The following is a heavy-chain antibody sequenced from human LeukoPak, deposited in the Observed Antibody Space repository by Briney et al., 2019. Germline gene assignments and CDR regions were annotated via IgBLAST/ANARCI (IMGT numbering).Heavy chain of an antibody. CDR2: IYYSGST. Sequence: SETLSLACSLSGGSMSGSSDYWAWIRQPPGKWLEWIGIIYYSGSTHYNPSLKSRVTMSVDTSQNQFSLKLTSVTAADTAVYYCARNASEVKYGDDGSGHYLQQRFNWFDPWGQGTLVTVSS. CDR3: ARNASEVKYGDDGSGHYLQQRFNWFDP. J-gene: IGHJ5*02. D-gene: IGHD3-22*01. CDR1: GGSMSGSSDY. V-gene: IGHV4-39*01.